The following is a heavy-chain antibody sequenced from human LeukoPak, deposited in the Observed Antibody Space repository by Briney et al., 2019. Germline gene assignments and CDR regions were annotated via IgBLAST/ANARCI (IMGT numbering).Heavy chain of an antibody. CDR3: ANHRTPDRYHWNYFDY. J-gene: IGHJ4*02. V-gene: IGHV3-23*01. D-gene: IGHD1-20*01. Sequence: GGSLRLSCAASGFTFRNSAMSWVRQAPGTGLEWVSSIGGHVHSTYYADSVIGRFTISRDDSKNTLYLQMNSLRANDTAIYYCANHRTPDRYHWNYFDYWGQGALVTVSS. CDR2: IGGHVHST. CDR1: GFTFRNSA.